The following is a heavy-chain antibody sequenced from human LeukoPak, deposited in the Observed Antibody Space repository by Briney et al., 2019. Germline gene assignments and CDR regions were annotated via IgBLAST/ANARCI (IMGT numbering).Heavy chain of an antibody. J-gene: IGHJ6*02. D-gene: IGHD3-10*01. CDR2: IYSGGST. CDR3: ARVSGAYYYYYGMDV. V-gene: IGHV3-66*01. CDR1: GFTFSSYG. Sequence: PGGSLRLSCAASGFTFSSYGMHWVRQAPGKGLEWVSVIYSGGSTYYADSVKGRFTISRDNSKNTLYLQMNSLRAEDTAVYYCARVSGAYYYYYGMDVWGQGTTVTVSS.